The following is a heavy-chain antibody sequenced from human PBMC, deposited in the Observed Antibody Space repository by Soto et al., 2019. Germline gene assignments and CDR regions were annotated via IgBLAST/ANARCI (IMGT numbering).Heavy chain of an antibody. Sequence: SETLSLTCTVSGGSISSYYWSWIRQPPGKGLEWIGYIYYSGSTNYNPSLKSRVTISVDTSKNQFSLKLSSVTAADTAVYYCARVRRDGYNYHFDYWGQGTLVTVSS. V-gene: IGHV4-59*01. CDR2: IYYSGST. CDR1: GGSISSYY. CDR3: ARVRRDGYNYHFDY. J-gene: IGHJ4*02. D-gene: IGHD5-12*01.